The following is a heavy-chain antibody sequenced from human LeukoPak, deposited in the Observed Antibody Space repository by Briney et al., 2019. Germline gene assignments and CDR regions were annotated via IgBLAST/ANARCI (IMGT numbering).Heavy chain of an antibody. CDR3: ARGNIASG. CDR2: ISSSSSTI. Sequence: GGSLRLSCAASGFTFSSYSMNWVRQAPGKGLEWVSYISSSSSTIYYADSATGRFTISRDNAKNSLYLQMNSLRAEDTAVYYCARGNIASGWGQGTLVTVSS. V-gene: IGHV3-48*04. CDR1: GFTFSSYS. D-gene: IGHD6-13*01. J-gene: IGHJ4*02.